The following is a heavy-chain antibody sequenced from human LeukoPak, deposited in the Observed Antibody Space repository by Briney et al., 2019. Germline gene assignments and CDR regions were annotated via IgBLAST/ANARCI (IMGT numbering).Heavy chain of an antibody. CDR3: ARASMSHAFDI. CDR1: GDTFTSYY. V-gene: IGHV1-46*01. Sequence: ASVRVSCKASGDTFTSYYMHWVRQAPGQGLEWMGIINPSGGSTSYAQKFQGRVTMTRDTSTSTVYMELSSLRSKDTAVYYCARASMSHAFDIWGQGTMVTVSS. CDR2: INPSGGST. J-gene: IGHJ3*02.